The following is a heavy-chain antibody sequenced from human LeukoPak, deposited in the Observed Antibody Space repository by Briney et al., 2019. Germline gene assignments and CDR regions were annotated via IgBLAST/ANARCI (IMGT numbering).Heavy chain of an antibody. CDR2: MNPNSCNT. CDR1: VYTFPRYD. CDR3: ARHGGATFDY. V-gene: IGHV1-8*01. D-gene: IGHD1-26*01. Sequence: VNVPHQACVYTFPRYDNLGVRQATAQGLESRGWMNPNSCNTGYAQKVQGRVIMSRNTSISTAYMELSSLRSEDTAVYYCARHGGATFDYWGQGTLVTVSS. J-gene: IGHJ4*02.